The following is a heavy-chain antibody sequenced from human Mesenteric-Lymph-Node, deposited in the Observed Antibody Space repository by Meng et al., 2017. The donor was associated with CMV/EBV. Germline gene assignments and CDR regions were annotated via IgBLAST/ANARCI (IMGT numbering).Heavy chain of an antibody. Sequence: ASVKVSCKASGYTFTGYYMHWVRQAPGQGLEWMGWINPNSGGTNYAQKFQGRVTMTRDTSISTAYMELSRLRSDDTAVYYCARGDPGIAVEDDYWGQGTLVTVSS. CDR2: INPNSGGT. CDR1: GYTFTGYY. V-gene: IGHV1-2*02. J-gene: IGHJ4*02. CDR3: ARGDPGIAVEDDY. D-gene: IGHD6-19*01.